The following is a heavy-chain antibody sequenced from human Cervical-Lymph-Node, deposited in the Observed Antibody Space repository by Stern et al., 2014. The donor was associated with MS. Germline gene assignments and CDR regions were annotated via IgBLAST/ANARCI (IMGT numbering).Heavy chain of an antibody. Sequence: EVQLVESGGGLVQPGRSLRLSCAASGFTFDDYAMHWVRQAPGKGLERVSGISWNSGSIGYADSVKGRFTISRDNAKNSLYLQMNSLRAEDTALYYCAKGGGGWSFDYWGQGTLVTVSS. CDR3: AKGGGGWSFDY. J-gene: IGHJ4*02. V-gene: IGHV3-9*01. D-gene: IGHD6-19*01. CDR1: GFTFDDYA. CDR2: ISWNSGSI.